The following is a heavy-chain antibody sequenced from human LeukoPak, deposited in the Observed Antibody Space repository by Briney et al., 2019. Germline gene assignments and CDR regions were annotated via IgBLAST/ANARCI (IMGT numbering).Heavy chain of an antibody. V-gene: IGHV3-21*04. CDR1: GFTFSSYS. CDR3: AKDRLRATLTSFDY. CDR2: ISSSSSYI. Sequence: GGSLRLSCAAPGFTFSSYSMNWVRQAPGKGLEWVSSISSSSSYIYYADSVEGRFTISIDNSKNTLYLQMNSLRAEDTAVYYCAKDRLRATLTSFDYWGQGTLVTVSS. J-gene: IGHJ4*02. D-gene: IGHD4-17*01.